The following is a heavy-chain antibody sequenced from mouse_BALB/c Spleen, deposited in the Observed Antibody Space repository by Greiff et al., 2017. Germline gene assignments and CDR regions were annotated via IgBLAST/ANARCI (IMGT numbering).Heavy chain of an antibody. Sequence: EVHLVESGGGLVQPGGSLKLSCAASGFTFSSYTMSWVRQTPEKRLEWVAYISNGGGSTYYPDTVKGRFTISRDNAKNTLYLQMSSLKSEDTAMYYCARHEVGRLRAMDYWGQGTSVTVSS. CDR3: ARHEVGRLRAMDY. J-gene: IGHJ4*01. CDR2: ISNGGGST. CDR1: GFTFSSYT. V-gene: IGHV5-12-2*01. D-gene: IGHD1-2*01.